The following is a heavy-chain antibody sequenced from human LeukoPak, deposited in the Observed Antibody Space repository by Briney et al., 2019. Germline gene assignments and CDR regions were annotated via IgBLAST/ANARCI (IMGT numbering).Heavy chain of an antibody. CDR1: GYSISSGYY. J-gene: IGHJ4*02. V-gene: IGHV4-38-2*02. Sequence: SETLSLTCTVSGYSISSGYYWGWIRQPPGKGLEWIGSIYHSGSTYYNPSLKSRVTISVDTSKNLFSLKLSSVTAADTAVYYCARPYSGSYFDYWGQGTLVTVSS. D-gene: IGHD1-26*01. CDR3: ARPYSGSYFDY. CDR2: IYHSGST.